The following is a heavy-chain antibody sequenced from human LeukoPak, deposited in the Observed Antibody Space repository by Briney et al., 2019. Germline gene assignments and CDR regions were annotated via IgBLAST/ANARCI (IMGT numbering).Heavy chain of an antibody. J-gene: IGHJ6*02. CDR1: EFTVSSNY. Sequence: GGSLRLSCAASEFTVSSNYMSWVRQAPGKGLEWVSVIYSGGSTYYADSVKGRFTISRDNSKNTLYLQMNSLRAEDTAVYYCARADCGGDCYLYYYYGMDVWGQGTTVTVSS. D-gene: IGHD2-21*02. CDR2: IYSGGST. V-gene: IGHV3-53*01. CDR3: ARADCGGDCYLYYYYGMDV.